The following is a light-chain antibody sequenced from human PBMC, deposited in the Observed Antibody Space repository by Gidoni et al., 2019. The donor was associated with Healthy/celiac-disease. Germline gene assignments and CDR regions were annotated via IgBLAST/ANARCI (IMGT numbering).Light chain of an antibody. CDR3: QQYYSTPRT. V-gene: IGKV4-1*01. CDR1: QSVLYSSNNKNY. CDR2: WAS. Sequence: GSLGERATINCKSSQSVLYSSNNKNYLAWYQQKPGQPPKLLIYWASTRESGVPDRFSGSGSGTDFTLTISSLQAEDVAVYYCQQYYSTPRTFGQGTKVEIK. J-gene: IGKJ1*01.